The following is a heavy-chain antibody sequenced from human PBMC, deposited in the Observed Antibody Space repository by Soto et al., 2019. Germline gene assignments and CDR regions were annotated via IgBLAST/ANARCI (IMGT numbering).Heavy chain of an antibody. Sequence: QVQLVQSGAEVKKPGSSVKVSCKASGGTFSSYTISWVRQAPGQGLEWMGRIIPILGIANYAQKFQGRVTITADKSTSTDYMELSSLRSKDTAVYYCATFYDILTGYYGYYWGQGTLVTVSS. CDR2: IIPILGIA. D-gene: IGHD3-9*01. CDR3: ATFYDILTGYYGYY. CDR1: GGTFSSYT. V-gene: IGHV1-69*02. J-gene: IGHJ4*02.